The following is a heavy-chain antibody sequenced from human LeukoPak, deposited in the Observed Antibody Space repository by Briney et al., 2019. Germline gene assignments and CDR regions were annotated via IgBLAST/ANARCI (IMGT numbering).Heavy chain of an antibody. CDR2: ISGSGGST. CDR1: GFTFSSYA. J-gene: IGHJ4*02. V-gene: IGHV3-23*01. CDR3: AKDSSGSDSHY. D-gene: IGHD6-19*01. Sequence: GGSLRLSCAASGFTFSSYAMSWVRQAPGKGLEWVSAISGSGGSTYYADSVKGRFTISRDNSKNTLHLQMNSLRAEDTAVYYCAKDSSGSDSHYWGQGTLVTVSS.